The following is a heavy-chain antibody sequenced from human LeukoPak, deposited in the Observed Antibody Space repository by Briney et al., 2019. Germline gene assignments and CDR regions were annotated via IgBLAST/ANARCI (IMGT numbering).Heavy chain of an antibody. J-gene: IGHJ4*02. Sequence: GGSLRLSCAASGFTFSSYAMSWVRQAPGKGLEWVSAISGSGGSTYYADSVQGRFTVSRDDSKNTLYLQMNSLRAEDTAVYYCAKDGGLWISAHWGDSWGRGTLVAVSS. CDR1: GFTFSSYA. CDR3: AKDGGLWISAHWGDS. CDR2: ISGSGGST. D-gene: IGHD2-2*03. V-gene: IGHV3-23*01.